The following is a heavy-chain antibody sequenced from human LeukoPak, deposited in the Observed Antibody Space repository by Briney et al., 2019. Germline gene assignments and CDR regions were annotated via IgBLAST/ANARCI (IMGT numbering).Heavy chain of an antibody. J-gene: IGHJ4*02. V-gene: IGHV3-23*01. D-gene: IGHD3-10*01. CDR3: AKRYGSGSYGYFDY. Sequence: PGGPLRLSCAASGFTFSSYAMSWVRQAPGTGLEGVSAISGSGGSTYYADSVKGRFTNSRDNSKNTLYLQMNSLRAEDTAVYYCAKRYGSGSYGYFDYWGQGTLVTVSS. CDR1: GFTFSSYA. CDR2: ISGSGGST.